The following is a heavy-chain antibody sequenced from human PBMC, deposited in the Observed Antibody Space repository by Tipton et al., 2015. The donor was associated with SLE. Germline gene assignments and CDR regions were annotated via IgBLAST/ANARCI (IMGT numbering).Heavy chain of an antibody. CDR1: GDSISSSGHY. J-gene: IGHJ4*02. Sequence: TLSLTCTVSGDSISSSGHYWGWIRRPPGKGLESIGYIYYSGITYYNPSLKSRVTISLDTSKNQFSLNLTSVTAADTAVYYCATIDPDGDSGVLPGDYWGQGTLITVSS. CDR2: IYYSGIT. CDR3: ATIDPDGDSGVLPGDY. V-gene: IGHV4-39*07. D-gene: IGHD3-22*01.